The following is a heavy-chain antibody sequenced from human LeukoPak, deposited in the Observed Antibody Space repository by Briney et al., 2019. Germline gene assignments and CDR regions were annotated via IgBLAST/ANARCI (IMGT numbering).Heavy chain of an antibody. CDR3: ARGMGNSSGWYWNYYYYMDV. Sequence: SETLSLTCTVSGGSISSYYWSWIRQPPGKGLEWIGYIYYSGSTNYNPSLKSRVTISVDKSKNQFSLKLSSVTAADTAVYYCARGMGNSSGWYWNYYYYMDVWGKGTTVTVSS. CDR1: GGSISSYY. V-gene: IGHV4-59*12. CDR2: IYYSGST. D-gene: IGHD6-19*01. J-gene: IGHJ6*03.